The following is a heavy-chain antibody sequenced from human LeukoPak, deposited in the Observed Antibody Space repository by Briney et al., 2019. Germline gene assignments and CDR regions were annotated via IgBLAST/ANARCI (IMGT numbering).Heavy chain of an antibody. Sequence: GGSLRLSCVASEFTFCNYWMSWVRQAPGKGLEWVANIKQDGSEKYYVDSVKGRFTISRDNAKNSLYLQMDSLRAEDTAVYYCARDQYYYDSSGYYYYFDYWGQGTLVTVSS. CDR3: ARDQYYYDSSGYYYYFDY. D-gene: IGHD3-22*01. V-gene: IGHV3-7*01. CDR2: IKQDGSEK. J-gene: IGHJ4*02. CDR1: EFTFCNYW.